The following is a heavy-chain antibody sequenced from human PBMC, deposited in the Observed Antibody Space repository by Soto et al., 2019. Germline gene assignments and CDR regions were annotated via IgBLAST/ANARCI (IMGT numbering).Heavy chain of an antibody. J-gene: IGHJ6*02. V-gene: IGHV4-59*01. Sequence: PSETLSLTCTVSGGSFSSYDWSWIRQPPGKGLERIGYIYYSGSTNYNPSHERRVTISVDKSKNRSALKLRSVTAADTAVYYCARMPHRDYYYGMDVWGQGTTVTVSS. CDR1: GGSFSSYD. CDR2: IYYSGST. D-gene: IGHD2-2*01. CDR3: ARMPHRDYYYGMDV.